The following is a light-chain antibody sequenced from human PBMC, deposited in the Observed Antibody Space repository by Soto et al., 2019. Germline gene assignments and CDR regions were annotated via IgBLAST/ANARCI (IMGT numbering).Light chain of an antibody. CDR3: SSFRSGSTWV. V-gene: IGLV2-14*01. CDR1: SSDVGGYNY. J-gene: IGLJ3*02. CDR2: EVS. Sequence: QSALTQPASVSGSPGQSITISCTGTSSDVGGYNYVSWYQQHPGKAPKLMIYEVSNRPSGVSNRFSGSKSGNTASLTISGLQAEDEADYCCSSFRSGSTWVFGGGTKLTGL.